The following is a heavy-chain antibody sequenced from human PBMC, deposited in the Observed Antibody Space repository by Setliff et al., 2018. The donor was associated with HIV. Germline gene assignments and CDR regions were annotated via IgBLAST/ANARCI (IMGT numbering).Heavy chain of an antibody. D-gene: IGHD3-3*01. Sequence: GASVKVSCKASGGTFSSYAISWVRQAPGQGLEWMGGIIPILGVANYAQRFQGKVTITADKSTSTAYMELTSLRFDDTAMYYCVRGVQSPPHYSYYYMDVWGEGTMVTSP. J-gene: IGHJ6*03. CDR2: IIPILGVA. CDR1: GGTFSSYA. V-gene: IGHV1-69*10. CDR3: VRGVQSPPHYSYYYMDV.